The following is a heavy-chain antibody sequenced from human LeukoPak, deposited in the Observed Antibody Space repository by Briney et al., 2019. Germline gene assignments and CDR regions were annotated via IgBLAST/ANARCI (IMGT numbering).Heavy chain of an antibody. J-gene: IGHJ4*02. V-gene: IGHV4-59*01. CDR2: IYYSGST. CDR3: ARSPGYFFDY. Sequence: SETLSLTCTVSGDSISGYYWSWIRQPPGKRLEWIGYIYYSGSTNYNPSLKSRVTISVDTSKNQFSLKLSSVTAADTAVYFCARSPGYFFDYWGQGTLVTVSS. CDR1: GDSISGYY.